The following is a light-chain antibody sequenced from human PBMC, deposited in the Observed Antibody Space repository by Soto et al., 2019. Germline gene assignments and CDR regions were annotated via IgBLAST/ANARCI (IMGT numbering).Light chain of an antibody. V-gene: IGKV1-5*01. CDR3: LQYNTFPHS. J-gene: IGKJ2*03. Sequence: DIQMTQSPSTLSASIGDSVTLTCRASQIIARWLAWYQQKPGKAPNLVIYDATKLQSGVPSRFSATASGAEFTLTIRGLQGEDFATYYCLQYNTFPHSFGQGTRLEI. CDR1: QIIARW. CDR2: DAT.